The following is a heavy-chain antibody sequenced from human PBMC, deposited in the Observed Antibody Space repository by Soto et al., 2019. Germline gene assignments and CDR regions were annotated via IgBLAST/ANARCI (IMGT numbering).Heavy chain of an antibody. D-gene: IGHD6-13*01. J-gene: IGHJ6*03. Sequence: EVQLVESGRGLVKPGGSLRLSCAASGFTFSSYSMNWVRQAPGKGLEWVSSISSSSSYIYYADSVKGRFTISRDNAKNSLYLQMNSLRAEDTAVYYCARGGSSFSDYYYYMDVWGKGTTVTVSS. CDR3: ARGGSSFSDYYYYMDV. V-gene: IGHV3-21*01. CDR1: GFTFSSYS. CDR2: ISSSSSYI.